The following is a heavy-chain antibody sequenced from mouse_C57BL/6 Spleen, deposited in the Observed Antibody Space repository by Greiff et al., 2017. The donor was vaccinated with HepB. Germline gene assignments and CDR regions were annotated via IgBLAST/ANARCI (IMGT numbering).Heavy chain of an antibody. V-gene: IGHV14-4*01. CDR2: IDPENGDT. CDR1: GFNIKDDY. D-gene: IGHD1-1*01. Sequence: VQLQQSGAELVRPGASVKLSCTASGFNIKDDYMHWVKQRPEQGLEWIGWIDPENGDTEYASKFQGKATITADTSSNTAYLQLSSLTSEDTAVYYCTTDYGSSYDARDYWGQGTSVTVSS. J-gene: IGHJ4*01. CDR3: TTDYGSSYDARDY.